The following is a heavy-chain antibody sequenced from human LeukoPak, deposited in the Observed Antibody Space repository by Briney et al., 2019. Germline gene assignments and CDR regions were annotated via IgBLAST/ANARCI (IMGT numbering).Heavy chain of an antibody. D-gene: IGHD4-11*01. V-gene: IGHV1-69*13. CDR1: GGTFSSYA. J-gene: IGHJ6*03. CDR2: IIPIFGTA. Sequence: ASVKVSCKASGGTFSSYAISWVRQAPGQGLEWMGGIIPIFGTANYAQKFQGRVTITADESTSTAYMEPRSLRSDDTAVYYCARDRTTVTTFSGITYYYYMDVWGKGTTVTVSS. CDR3: ARDRTTVTTFSGITYYYYMDV.